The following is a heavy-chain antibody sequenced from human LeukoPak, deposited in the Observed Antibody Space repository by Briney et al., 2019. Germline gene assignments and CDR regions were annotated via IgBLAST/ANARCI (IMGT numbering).Heavy chain of an antibody. Sequence: SETLFLTCTVSGGSISSSSYYWGWIRQPPGKGLEWIGSIYYSGSTNYNPSLKSRVTISVDKSKNQFSLKLSSVTAADTAVYYCATNLATPYAFDIWGQGTMVTVSS. V-gene: IGHV4-39*07. CDR2: IYYSGST. CDR1: GGSISSSSYY. D-gene: IGHD2-15*01. J-gene: IGHJ3*02. CDR3: ATNLATPYAFDI.